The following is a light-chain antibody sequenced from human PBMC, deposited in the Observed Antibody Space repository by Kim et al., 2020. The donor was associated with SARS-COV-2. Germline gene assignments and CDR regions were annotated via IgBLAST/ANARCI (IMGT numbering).Light chain of an antibody. CDR3: ASRDIAGNHVL. Sequence: ALGQTVRITCQGHTLRSYYANWYQQKPGQAPILVIFDEANRPSGIADRFSGSSSGNTASLTITGALAEDEADYYCASRDIAGNHVLFGGGTQLTVL. V-gene: IGLV3-19*01. CDR2: DEA. J-gene: IGLJ2*01. CDR1: TLRSYY.